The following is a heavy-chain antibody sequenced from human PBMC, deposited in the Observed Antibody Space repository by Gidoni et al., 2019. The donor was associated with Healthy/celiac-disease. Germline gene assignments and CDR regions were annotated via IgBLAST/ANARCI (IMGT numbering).Heavy chain of an antibody. CDR1: GGSISSYY. Sequence: QVQLQESGPGLVKPSETLSLTCTVSGGSISSYYWRWIRQPPGKGLEWIGYIYYSGSTNYNPSLKSRVTISVDTSKNQFSLKLSSVTAADTAVYYCARVEYGDYGMDVWGQGTTVTVSS. J-gene: IGHJ6*02. V-gene: IGHV4-59*01. D-gene: IGHD4-17*01. CDR2: IYYSGST. CDR3: ARVEYGDYGMDV.